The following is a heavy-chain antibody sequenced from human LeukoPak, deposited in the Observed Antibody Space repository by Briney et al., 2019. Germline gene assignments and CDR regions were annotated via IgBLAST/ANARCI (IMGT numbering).Heavy chain of an antibody. J-gene: IGHJ5*02. V-gene: IGHV4-59*08. CDR1: GGSMSNYY. CDR2: IYSSGST. D-gene: IGHD3-22*01. CDR3: ARHDSSGYYYDH. Sequence: SETLSLTCTVTGGSMSNYYWGWIRQSPGKGLECVGYIYSSGSTHYNPSLKSRVTISLDTSKNQFSLKVSSVTAADTAVYYCARHDSSGYYYDHWGLGTLVTVCS.